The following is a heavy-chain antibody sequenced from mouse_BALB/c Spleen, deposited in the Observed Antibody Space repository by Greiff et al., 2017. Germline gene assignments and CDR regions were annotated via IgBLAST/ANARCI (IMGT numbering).Heavy chain of an antibody. D-gene: IGHD2-14*01. CDR3: ARHYRYDGGYAMDY. J-gene: IGHJ4*01. Sequence: EVQLQESGGGLVQPGGSLNLSCAASGFTFSSYTMSWVRQTPEKRLEWVAYISNGGGSTYYPDTVKGRFTISRDNAKNTLYLQMSSLKSEDTAMYYCARHYRYDGGYAMDYWGQGTSVTVSS. V-gene: IGHV5-12-2*01. CDR1: GFTFSSYT. CDR2: ISNGGGST.